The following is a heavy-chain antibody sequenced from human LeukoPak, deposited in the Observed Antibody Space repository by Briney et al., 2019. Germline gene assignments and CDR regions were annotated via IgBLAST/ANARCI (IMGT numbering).Heavy chain of an antibody. D-gene: IGHD4/OR15-4a*01. Sequence: PSGTLSLTCAVYGGSFSGYYWSWIRQPPGKGLEWIGEINHSGSTNYNPSLKSRVTISVDTSKNQFSLKLSSVTAADTAVYYCAAAMVYYFDYWGQGTLVTVSS. CDR2: INHSGST. CDR1: GGSFSGYY. V-gene: IGHV4-34*01. J-gene: IGHJ4*02. CDR3: AAAMVYYFDY.